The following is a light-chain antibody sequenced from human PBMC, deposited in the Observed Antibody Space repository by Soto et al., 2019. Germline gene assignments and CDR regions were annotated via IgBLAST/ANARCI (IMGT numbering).Light chain of an antibody. V-gene: IGLV2-14*03. CDR2: DVS. J-gene: IGLJ1*01. CDR3: SSYTSRDTLYV. Sequence: QSALTQPASVPGSPGRSITISCTGTSSDVGGYDYVSWYQHHPGKAPKLMIYDVSNRPSGVSNRFSGSKSGNTASLTISGLQAEDEADYYCSSYTSRDTLYVFGSGTKVTVL. CDR1: SSDVGGYDY.